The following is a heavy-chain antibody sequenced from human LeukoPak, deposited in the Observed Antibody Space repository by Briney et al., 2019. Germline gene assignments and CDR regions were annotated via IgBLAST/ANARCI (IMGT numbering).Heavy chain of an antibody. CDR3: ARDSHSGYYSSAFDI. J-gene: IGHJ3*02. Sequence: GGSLRLSCAASGFTFSSYSMNWVRQAPGKGLEWVSYISSSSSTIYYADSVKGRFTISRDNAKNSLYLQMNSLRAEDTAVYYCARDSHSGYYSSAFDIWGQGTMVTVSS. CDR2: ISSSSSTI. V-gene: IGHV3-48*01. CDR1: GFTFSSYS. D-gene: IGHD5-12*01.